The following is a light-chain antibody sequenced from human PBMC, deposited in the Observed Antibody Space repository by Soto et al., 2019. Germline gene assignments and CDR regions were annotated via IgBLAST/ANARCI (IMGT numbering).Light chain of an antibody. J-gene: IGLJ2*01. Sequence: QSALSQPHSVSGSPGQSVTISCTGTSSDVGGYNYVSWYQQHPGKAPKLMIYDVNKRPSGVPDRFSGSKSGNTASLTISGLQAEDEAAYYCCSYAGSYILLFGGGTQLTIL. V-gene: IGLV2-11*01. CDR3: CSYAGSYILL. CDR2: DVN. CDR1: SSDVGGYNY.